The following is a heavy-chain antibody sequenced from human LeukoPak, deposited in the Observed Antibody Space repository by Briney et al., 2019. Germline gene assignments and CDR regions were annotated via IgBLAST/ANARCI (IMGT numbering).Heavy chain of an antibody. CDR1: GGSISSYY. CDR3: ARGRNLGFFDY. D-gene: IGHD1-14*01. J-gene: IGHJ4*02. V-gene: IGHV4-59*12. Sequence: SETLSLTGTVSGGSISSYYWSWIRQPPGKGLEWIGYIYYSGSTNYNPSLKSRVTTSVDASNNQFSLKLSSVTVADTAVYYCARGRNLGFFDYWGQGTLVTVSS. CDR2: IYYSGST.